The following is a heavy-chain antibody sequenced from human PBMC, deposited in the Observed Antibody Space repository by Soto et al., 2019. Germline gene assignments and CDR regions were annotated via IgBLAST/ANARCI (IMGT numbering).Heavy chain of an antibody. J-gene: IGHJ6*02. CDR3: AGRTAMVSYGMDV. D-gene: IGHD5-18*01. CDR2: IHYSGST. CDR1: GGSISDYY. V-gene: IGHV4-59*01. Sequence: QVQLQESGPGLVKPSETLSLTCTVSGGSISDYYWSWIRQPPGKGLEWIGYIHYSGSTKYNPSLKSRVTISVDTSKNPFSLKVSSVTAADTAVYYCAGRTAMVSYGMDVWGQGTTVTVSS.